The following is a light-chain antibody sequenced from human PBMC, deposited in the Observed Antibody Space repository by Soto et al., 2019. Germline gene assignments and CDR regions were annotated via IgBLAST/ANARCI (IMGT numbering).Light chain of an antibody. J-gene: IGKJ1*01. V-gene: IGKV3-11*01. CDR3: QQRSSWPWT. CDR2: DAS. CDR1: QSVSSY. Sequence: EIVLTQSPGTLYLSPGERATLSCRASQSVSSYLAWYQQKPGQAPRLLIHDASNRATGIPARFSGSGSGTDFTLTISSLEPEDFAVYYCQQRSSWPWTFGQGTKVEIK.